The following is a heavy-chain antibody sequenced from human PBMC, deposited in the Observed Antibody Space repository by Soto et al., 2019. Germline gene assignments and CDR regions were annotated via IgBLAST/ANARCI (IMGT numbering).Heavy chain of an antibody. V-gene: IGHV1-8*01. Sequence: GASAKVSWEACGYAFASCYMSSVRQATGQGLERMGWMNPNGGNTGYAQKFRGRVTMTRNTSISTAYMELSSLRSQDTAMYYCARGVRLGLDVWGQGTTVTVSS. CDR2: MNPNGGNT. CDR3: ARGVRLGLDV. J-gene: IGHJ6*02. CDR1: GYAFASCY. D-gene: IGHD6-19*01.